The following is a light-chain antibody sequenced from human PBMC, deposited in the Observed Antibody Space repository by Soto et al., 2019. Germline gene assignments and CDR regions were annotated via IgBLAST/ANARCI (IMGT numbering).Light chain of an antibody. CDR1: QSVSSSY. Sequence: EIVWTQSPGTLSLSPGERATLPCRSSQSVSSSYLAWYQQKPGQAPRHLIFGTSSRATGIPDRFRGSGSGTDFTLTISRLEPEDFAVYYCQQYGGSPAITFGQGTRLEI. V-gene: IGKV3-20*01. J-gene: IGKJ5*01. CDR3: QQYGGSPAIT. CDR2: GTS.